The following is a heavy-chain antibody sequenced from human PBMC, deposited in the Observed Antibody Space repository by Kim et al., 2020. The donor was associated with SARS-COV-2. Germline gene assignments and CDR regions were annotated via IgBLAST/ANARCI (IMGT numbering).Heavy chain of an antibody. CDR3: VRDYSGSGIWYGLDY. V-gene: IGHV3-48*03. D-gene: IGHD3-10*01. CDR2: ISRTGTST. Sequence: GGSLRLSCVASGFTFSRYEINWVRQAPGKGLEWVSYISRTGTSTYYADSVKGRFTISRDNAKNSLFLQMNSLGAEDTSFYYCVRDYSGSGIWYGLDYWGQGTLVTVSS. J-gene: IGHJ4*02. CDR1: GFTFSRYE.